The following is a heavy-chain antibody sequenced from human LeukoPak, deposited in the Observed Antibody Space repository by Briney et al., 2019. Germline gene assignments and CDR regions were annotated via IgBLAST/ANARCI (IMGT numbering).Heavy chain of an antibody. Sequence: SETLSLTCAVYGGSFSGHYWSWIRQPPGKGLEWIGEINHSGSTNYNPSLKSRVTISVDTSKNQFSLKLSSVTAADTAVYYCARGAWSGYYIKRNWFDPWGQGTLVTVSS. CDR2: INHSGST. V-gene: IGHV4-34*01. J-gene: IGHJ5*02. CDR3: ARGAWSGYYIKRNWFDP. CDR1: GGSFSGHY. D-gene: IGHD3-3*01.